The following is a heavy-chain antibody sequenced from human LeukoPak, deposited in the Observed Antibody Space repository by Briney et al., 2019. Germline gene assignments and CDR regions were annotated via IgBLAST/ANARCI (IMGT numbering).Heavy chain of an antibody. CDR3: ARTGGILSRDDY. CDR2: ISYDGSNK. Sequence: RPGGSLRLSCAASGFTFSSYAMHWVRQAPGKGLEWVAVISYDGSNKYYADSVKGRFTISRDNSKNTLYLQMNSLRAEDTAVYYCARTGGILSRDDYWGQGTLVTVSS. J-gene: IGHJ4*02. CDR1: GFTFSSYA. V-gene: IGHV3-30-3*01. D-gene: IGHD2-15*01.